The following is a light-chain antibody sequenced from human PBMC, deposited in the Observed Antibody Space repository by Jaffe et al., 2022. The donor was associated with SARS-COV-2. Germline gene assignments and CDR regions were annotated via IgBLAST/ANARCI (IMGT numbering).Light chain of an antibody. CDR1: QSVSSD. Sequence: EIVMTQSPATLSVSPGERATLSCRASQSVSSDLAWYQQKPGQAPRLLFYGASTRANYIPARFSGSGSGTEFTLTISSLQSEDFAVYYCQQYSNWPPAFGQGTKLEIK. V-gene: IGKV3-15*01. CDR2: GAS. CDR3: QQYSNWPPA. J-gene: IGKJ1*01.